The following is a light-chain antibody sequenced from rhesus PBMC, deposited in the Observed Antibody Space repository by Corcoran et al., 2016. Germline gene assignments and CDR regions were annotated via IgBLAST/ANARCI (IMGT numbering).Light chain of an antibody. CDR1: ENVNSY. CDR3: QHGYGTPFT. Sequence: DIQMTQSPSSLSASAGDRVTITCRASENVNSYGNWYQYKPGKAPKLLIYKAYPLQGGVPSRFSGSGSGTDYTFTISSLQPEDVATYYCQHGYGTPFTFGPGTKLDIK. J-gene: IGKJ3*01. V-gene: IGKV1-74*01. CDR2: KAY.